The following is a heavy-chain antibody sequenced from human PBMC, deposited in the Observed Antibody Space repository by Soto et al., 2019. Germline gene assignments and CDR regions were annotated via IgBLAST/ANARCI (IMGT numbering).Heavy chain of an antibody. CDR3: AREGVATYYYYGMDI. CDR1: GYTFTRSG. Sequence: QVQLVQSGAEVKKPGASVKVSCKASGYTFTRSGISWARQAPGQGPEWMGWISSYNGDTNYAQTFQGRVTMTTDTSTSTAYMELRSLRSDDTDVYYCAREGVATYYYYGMDIWGQGTPVTVSS. CDR2: ISSYNGDT. J-gene: IGHJ6*02. D-gene: IGHD5-12*01. V-gene: IGHV1-18*01.